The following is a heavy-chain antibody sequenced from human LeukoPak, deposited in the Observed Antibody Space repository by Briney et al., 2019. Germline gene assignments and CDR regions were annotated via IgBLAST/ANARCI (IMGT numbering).Heavy chain of an antibody. CDR2: INPNSGGT. CDR3: ATGYSRFGLYYFDY. J-gene: IGHJ4*02. Sequence: PAASVKVSCKASRYTFTGYYIHWVRQAPGQGLEWMGWINPNSGGTHYAQKFQGRVTMTRDTSISTAYMELSWLRSDDTAVYYCATGYSRFGLYYFDYWGQGTLVTVSS. CDR1: RYTFTGYY. V-gene: IGHV1-2*02. D-gene: IGHD3/OR15-3a*01.